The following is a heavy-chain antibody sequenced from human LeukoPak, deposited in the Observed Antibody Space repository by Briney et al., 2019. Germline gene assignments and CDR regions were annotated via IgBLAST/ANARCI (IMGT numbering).Heavy chain of an antibody. CDR1: GYTFTGYY. CDR3: ARGAGATRSFYYYGMDV. CDR2: INPNSGGT. Sequence: GASVKVSCKASGYTFTGYYMHWVGQAPGQGREWMGWINPNSGGTNYAQKFQGRVTMTRDTSISTAYMELSRLRSDDTAVYYCARGAGATRSFYYYGMDVWGQGTTVTVSS. J-gene: IGHJ6*02. V-gene: IGHV1-2*02. D-gene: IGHD1-26*01.